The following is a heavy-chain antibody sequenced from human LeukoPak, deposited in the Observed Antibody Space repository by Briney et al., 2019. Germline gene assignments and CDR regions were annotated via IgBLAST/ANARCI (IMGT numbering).Heavy chain of an antibody. CDR3: AKDPALSGSYYFDY. D-gene: IGHD1-26*01. J-gene: IGHJ4*02. V-gene: IGHV3-30*18. Sequence: PGGSLRLSCAASGFTFDDYGMSWVRQAPGKGLEWVAVISYDGSNKYYADSVKGRFTISRDNSKNTLYLQMNSLRAEDTAVYYCAKDPALSGSYYFDYWGQGTLVTVSS. CDR2: ISYDGSNK. CDR1: GFTFDDYG.